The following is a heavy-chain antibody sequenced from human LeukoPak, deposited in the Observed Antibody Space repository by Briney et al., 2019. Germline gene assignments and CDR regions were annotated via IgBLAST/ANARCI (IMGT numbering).Heavy chain of an antibody. CDR3: ARGAEGSDY. V-gene: IGHV3-21*01. Sequence: GGSLRLSCAASGFTFSTYSMNWVRQAPGKGLEWVSSISSSSSYIYYAGSVKGRFTISRENAKNSLYLQMNSLRTEDTAVYYCARGAEGSDYWGQGTLVTVSS. CDR2: ISSSSSYI. J-gene: IGHJ4*02. CDR1: GFTFSTYS.